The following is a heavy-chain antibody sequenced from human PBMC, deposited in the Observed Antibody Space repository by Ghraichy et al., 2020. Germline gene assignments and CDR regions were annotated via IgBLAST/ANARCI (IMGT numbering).Heavy chain of an antibody. J-gene: IGHJ6*02. CDR2: IYSGGST. D-gene: IGHD6-13*01. V-gene: IGHV3-53*04. CDR3: ARVGMGSSSWLDYYYGMDV. CDR1: GFTVSSNY. Sequence: GGSLRLSCAASGFTVSSNYMSWVRQAPGKGLEWVSVIYSGGSTYYADSVKGRFTISRHNSKNTLYLQMNSLRAEDTAVYYCARVGMGSSSWLDYYYGMDVWGQGTTVTVSS.